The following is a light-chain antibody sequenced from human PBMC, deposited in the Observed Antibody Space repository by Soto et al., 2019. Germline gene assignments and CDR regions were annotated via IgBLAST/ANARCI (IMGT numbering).Light chain of an antibody. J-gene: IGLJ2*01. V-gene: IGLV1-51*01. CDR2: DNN. Sequence: QSVLTQPPSVSAAPGQKVTISCSGSSSNIGTNYVSWYQQLPGTAPKLLISDNNKRPSGIPDRFSGSKSGTSATLGITGLQTGDEADYYCGTWDSSLTAVIFGGGTKVTVL. CDR1: SSNIGTNY. CDR3: GTWDSSLTAVI.